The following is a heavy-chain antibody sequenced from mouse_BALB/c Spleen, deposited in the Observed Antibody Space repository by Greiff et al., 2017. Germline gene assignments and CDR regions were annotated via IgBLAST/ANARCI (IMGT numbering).Heavy chain of an antibody. CDR2: IYPSDSYT. D-gene: IGHD1-1*01. CDR3: TRFTTVVENYAMDY. V-gene: IGHV1-69*02. CDR1: GYTFTSYW. Sequence: VQLQQPGAELVRPGASVKLSCKASGYTFTSYWINWVKQRPGQGLEWIGNIYPSDSYTNYNQKFKDKATLTVDKSSSTAYMQLSSPTSEDSAVYYCTRFTTVVENYAMDYWGQGTSVTVSS. J-gene: IGHJ4*01.